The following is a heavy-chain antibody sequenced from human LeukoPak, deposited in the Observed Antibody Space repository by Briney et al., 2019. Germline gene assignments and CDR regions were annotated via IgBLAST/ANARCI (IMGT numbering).Heavy chain of an antibody. D-gene: IGHD6-19*01. J-gene: IGHJ4*02. CDR2: IYYSGST. Sequence: PSETLSLTCTVSGDSIRSYYWSWIRQPPGKGLEWIGYIYYSGSTNYNSSLTSRVSISVDTSKNQFSLKLSSVTAADTAVYYCATFGASSGWSGFDYWGQGNLVTVSS. V-gene: IGHV4-59*01. CDR3: ATFGASSGWSGFDY. CDR1: GDSIRSYY.